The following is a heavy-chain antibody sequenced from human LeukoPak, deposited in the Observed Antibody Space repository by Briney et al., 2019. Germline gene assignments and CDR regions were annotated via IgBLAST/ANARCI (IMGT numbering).Heavy chain of an antibody. V-gene: IGHV4-59*08. D-gene: IGHD1-1*01. CDR3: ARYATGTTGPMDV. CDR2: IYYSGST. CDR1: GGSIISNY. J-gene: IGHJ6*02. Sequence: SETLSLTCSVSGGSIISNYWVWIRQPPGKGLEWIGYIYYSGSTTYNPSLKSRVTMSVDMSKNQFSLKLTSVTATDTAVYYCARYATGTTGPMDVWGQGTTVTVSS.